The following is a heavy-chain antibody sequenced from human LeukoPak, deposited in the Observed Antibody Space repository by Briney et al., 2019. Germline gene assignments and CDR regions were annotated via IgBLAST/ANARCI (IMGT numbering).Heavy chain of an antibody. D-gene: IGHD6-13*01. J-gene: IGHJ4*02. CDR1: GFTVSSNY. CDR3: ARGGAAAGPNDY. CDR2: IYSGGST. Sequence: GGYLRLSCAASGFTVSSNYISWVRQAPGKGLEWVSVIYSGGSTYYADSVKGRFTISRDNSKNTLYLQMNSLRAEDTAVYYCARGGAAAGPNDYWGQGTLVTVSS. V-gene: IGHV3-53*01.